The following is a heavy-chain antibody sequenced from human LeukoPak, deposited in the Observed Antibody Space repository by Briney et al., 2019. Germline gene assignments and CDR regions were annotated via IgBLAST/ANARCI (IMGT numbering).Heavy chain of an antibody. CDR2: VNPNSGGT. D-gene: IGHD4-17*01. CDR1: GYTFTGYY. CDR3: ARDRSTVTSGMGAFDI. Sequence: GASVKVSCRASGYTFTGYYMHWMRQAPGQGLEWMGWVNPNSGGTNYAQKFQGRVTMTRDTSISTAYMELSRLRSDDTAVYYCARDRSTVTSGMGAFDIWGQGTMVTVSS. V-gene: IGHV1-2*02. J-gene: IGHJ3*02.